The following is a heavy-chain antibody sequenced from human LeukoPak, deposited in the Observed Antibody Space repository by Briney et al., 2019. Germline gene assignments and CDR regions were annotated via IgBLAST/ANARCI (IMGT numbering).Heavy chain of an antibody. D-gene: IGHD3-16*01. CDR2: ISDSGGGT. CDR1: GFTFSNFA. CDR3: AKVGVGWVAFEY. V-gene: IGHV3-23*01. J-gene: IGHJ4*02. Sequence: PGGSLRLSCAASGFTFSNFAMSWVRQVPGKGLQWVSAISDSGGGTFYADSVKGRFTISRDNSKNTLYLQMNSLRAEDTAVYYCAKVGVGWVAFEYWGQGTLVTVSS.